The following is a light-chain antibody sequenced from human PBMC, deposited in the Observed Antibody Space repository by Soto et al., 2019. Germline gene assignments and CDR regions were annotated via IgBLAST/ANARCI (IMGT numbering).Light chain of an antibody. V-gene: IGKV1-5*03. J-gene: IGKJ2*03. CDR1: QRIDTW. CDR2: KAT. Sequence: DIQMTQSPSILSASVGDRVTITCRASQRIDTWLAWYQQKPGTAPKLLIYKATTLQSGVPSRFSGSGSGTEFTLAISSLEPDDFATYYCQHLRTYPFSFGQGTKLDIK. CDR3: QHLRTYPFS.